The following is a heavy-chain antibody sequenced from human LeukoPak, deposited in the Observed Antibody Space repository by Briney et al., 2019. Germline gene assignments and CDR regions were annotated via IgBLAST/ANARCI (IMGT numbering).Heavy chain of an antibody. CDR2: IYNSGTA. CDR3: ARSSSGSYPTFFDY. V-gene: IGHV3-66*01. CDR1: GFTFSSYW. D-gene: IGHD1-26*01. Sequence: GGSLRLSCAASGFTFSSYWMSWVRQAPGKGLEWVSVIYNSGTAYYADSVKGRFTISRDNAKNSLYLQMNSLRAEDTAVYYCARSSSGSYPTFFDYWGQGTLVTVSS. J-gene: IGHJ4*02.